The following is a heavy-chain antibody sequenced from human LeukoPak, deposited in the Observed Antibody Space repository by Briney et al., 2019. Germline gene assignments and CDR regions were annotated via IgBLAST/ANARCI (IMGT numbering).Heavy chain of an antibody. J-gene: IGHJ2*01. Sequence: GGSLTLSCAASGFSVSLNYMNWVRQAPGKGLEWVSILYSGSDTYYADSVKGRFTISRDSSKNMLFLHMNSLGAEDTAVYYCARVGDHFHWYLDLWGRGTLVTVSS. CDR1: GFSVSLNY. V-gene: IGHV3-53*01. CDR2: LYSGSDT. D-gene: IGHD3-3*02. CDR3: ARVGDHFHWYLDL.